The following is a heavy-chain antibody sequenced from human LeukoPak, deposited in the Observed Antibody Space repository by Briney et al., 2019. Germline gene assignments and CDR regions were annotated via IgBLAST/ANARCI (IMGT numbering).Heavy chain of an antibody. CDR1: GFTFSSYS. CDR3: ARGPYFDWLEAKGFDI. D-gene: IGHD3-9*01. V-gene: IGHV3-21*01. CDR2: ISSSSSYI. Sequence: PGGSLRLSCAASGFTFSSYSMNWVRQAPGKGLEWVSSISSSSSYIYYADSVKGRFTISRDNAKNSLYLQMNSLRAEDTAVYYCARGPYFDWLEAKGFDIWGQGTKVTVSS. J-gene: IGHJ3*02.